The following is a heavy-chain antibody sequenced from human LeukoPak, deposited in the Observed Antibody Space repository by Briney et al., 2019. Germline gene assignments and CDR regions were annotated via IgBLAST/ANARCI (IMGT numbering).Heavy chain of an antibody. D-gene: IGHD6-19*01. CDR1: GGSISRSGYS. Sequence: PSETLSLTCTVSGGSISRSGYSWAWIRQPPGKRLEWIASISYSGTTYYNPSLKSRVTISLDTSKNQFFLKLDSVTAADTAVYYCATPWGMYSSAWHEGIDYWGQGTLVIVSS. J-gene: IGHJ4*02. CDR2: ISYSGTT. V-gene: IGHV4-39*01. CDR3: ATPWGMYSSAWHEGIDY.